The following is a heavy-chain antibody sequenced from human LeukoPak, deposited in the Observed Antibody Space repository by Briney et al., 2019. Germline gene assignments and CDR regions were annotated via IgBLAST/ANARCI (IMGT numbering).Heavy chain of an antibody. V-gene: IGHV3-30*04. CDR2: ISYDGSNK. CDR3: ARDFEYSSSSWRYYFDY. D-gene: IGHD6-6*01. CDR1: GFTFSSYA. Sequence: GGSLRLSCAASGFTFSSYAMHWVRQAPGKGLEWVAVISYDGSNKYYADSVKGRFTISRDNSKNTLYLQMNSLRAEDTAVYYCARDFEYSSSSWRYYFDYWGQGTLVTVSS. J-gene: IGHJ4*02.